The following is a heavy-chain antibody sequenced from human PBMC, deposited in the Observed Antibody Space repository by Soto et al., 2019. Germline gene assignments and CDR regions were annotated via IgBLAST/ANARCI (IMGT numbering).Heavy chain of an antibody. CDR3: AKDPYCSGGSCYSSSYNWFDP. CDR2: ISYDGSNK. Sequence: SLRLSCAASGFTFSSYGMHWVRQAPGKGLEWVAVISYDGSNKYYADSVKGRFTISRDNSKNTPYLQMNSLRAEDTAVYYCAKDPYCSGGSCYSSSYNWFDPWGQGTLVTVSS. CDR1: GFTFSSYG. J-gene: IGHJ5*02. V-gene: IGHV3-30*18. D-gene: IGHD2-15*01.